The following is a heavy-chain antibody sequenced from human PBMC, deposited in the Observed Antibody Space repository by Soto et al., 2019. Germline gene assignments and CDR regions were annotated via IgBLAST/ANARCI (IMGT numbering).Heavy chain of an antibody. CDR2: IRSKAYGGTT. J-gene: IGHJ4*02. CDR1: GFTFGDYA. D-gene: IGHD3-3*01. Sequence: PGGSLRLSCTASGFTFGDYAMSWFRQAPGKGLEWVGFIRSKAYGGTTEYAASVKGRFTISGDDSKTIAYLQMNSLKTEDSAVYYCTSSAGYDFWSGPIDYWGQGTLVTVSS. V-gene: IGHV3-49*03. CDR3: TSSAGYDFWSGPIDY.